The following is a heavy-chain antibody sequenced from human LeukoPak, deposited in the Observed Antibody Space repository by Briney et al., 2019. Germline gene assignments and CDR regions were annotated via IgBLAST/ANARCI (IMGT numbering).Heavy chain of an antibody. CDR3: AKELDTMFDY. CDR1: GFNFDRYT. J-gene: IGHJ4*02. CDR2: AGWAGGTT. V-gene: IGHV3-43*01. Sequence: GGSLRLSCATSGFNFDRYTIHWVRQAPGKGLEWVSLAGWAGGTTLYSDSVRGRFTISRDSGRKSVYLQMNSLTTDDTAFYFCAKELDTMFDYWGQGALVTVSS. D-gene: IGHD3-10*01.